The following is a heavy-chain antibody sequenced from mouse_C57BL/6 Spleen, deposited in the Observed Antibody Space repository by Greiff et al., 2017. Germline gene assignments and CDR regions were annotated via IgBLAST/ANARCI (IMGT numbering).Heavy chain of an antibody. CDR2: IYPGNSDT. CDR1: GYTFTSYW. J-gene: IGHJ3*01. D-gene: IGHD2-1*01. V-gene: IGHV1-5*01. Sequence: EVQLQQSGTVLARPGASVKMSCKTSGYTFTSYWMHWVKQRPGQGLEWIGAIYPGNSDTSYNQKFKGKAKLTAVTSASTAYMELSSLTNEDSAVYYCTSSLLLRIAWFAYWGQGTLVTVSA. CDR3: TSSLLLRIAWFAY.